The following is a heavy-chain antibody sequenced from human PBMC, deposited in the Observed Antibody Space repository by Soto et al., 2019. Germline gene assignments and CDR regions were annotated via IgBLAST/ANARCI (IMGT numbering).Heavy chain of an antibody. CDR1: GFSLNTTGVC. D-gene: IGHD5-18*01. CDR3: ARESGYAYGLDGYYYYVLDV. Sequence: SGPTLVNPTQTLTLTCTFSGFSLNTTGVCVSWIRQPPGKALEWLALIDWDDDKEYSVSLKTRLTISKDTSKNQVVLTMANMDPVDTATYYCARESGYAYGLDGYYYYVLDVWGQGTTVTVAS. J-gene: IGHJ6*02. V-gene: IGHV2-70*01. CDR2: IDWDDDK.